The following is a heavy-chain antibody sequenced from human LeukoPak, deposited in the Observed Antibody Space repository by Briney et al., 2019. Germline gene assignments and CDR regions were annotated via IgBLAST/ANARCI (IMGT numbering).Heavy chain of an antibody. CDR1: GYIFTKYG. Sequence: ASVKVSCKSSGYIFTKYGISWVRQAPGQGLEWMGRIIPILGIANYAQKFQGRVTITADKSTSTAYMELSSLRSEDTAVYYCASIRDGYNFRLVDDYWGQGTLVTVSS. J-gene: IGHJ4*02. D-gene: IGHD5-24*01. CDR2: IIPILGIA. V-gene: IGHV1-69*04. CDR3: ASIRDGYNFRLVDDY.